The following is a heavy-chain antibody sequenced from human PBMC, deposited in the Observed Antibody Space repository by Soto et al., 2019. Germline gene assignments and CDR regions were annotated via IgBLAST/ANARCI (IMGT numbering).Heavy chain of an antibody. CDR1: GGSISSGDYY. Sequence: SETLSLTCTVSGGSISSGDYYWSWIRHPPGKGLEWIGYIYYSGSTNYNPSLKSRVTISVDTSKNQFSLKLSSVTAADTAVYYCARRYGSSFDYWGQGSLVTVSS. J-gene: IGHJ4*02. V-gene: IGHV4-61*08. D-gene: IGHD5-12*01. CDR3: ARRYGSSFDY. CDR2: IYYSGST.